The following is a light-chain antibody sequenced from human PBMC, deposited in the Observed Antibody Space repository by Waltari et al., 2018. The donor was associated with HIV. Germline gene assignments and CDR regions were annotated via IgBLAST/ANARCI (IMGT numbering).Light chain of an antibody. V-gene: IGKV3-20*01. CDR2: DTS. J-gene: IGKJ3*01. CDR3: QQYGNSPRFT. Sequence: EIVLTQSPGALSLSPGERATLSYRASQTISTRSFAWYQHKAGQAPRLLIYDTSIRATGIPDRFSGSGSGTDFTLTISRLEPEDFAVYYCQQYGNSPRFTFGPGTKVNMK. CDR1: QTISTRS.